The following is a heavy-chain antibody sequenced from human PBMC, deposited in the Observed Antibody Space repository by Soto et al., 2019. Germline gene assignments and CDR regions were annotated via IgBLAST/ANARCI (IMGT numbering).Heavy chain of an antibody. Sequence: EVQLLESGGGLVQPGGSLRLACAASGLTFSRYTMGWVRQDPGQGLEWVSAIIASGSITYYADSVKGRFTISRDNSKDTLYLQMNSLRAEGTAVYYCAKDLRGPEAGTWYFDLWGRGTLVTVSS. CDR2: IIASGSIT. CDR3: AKDLRGPEAGTWYFDL. D-gene: IGHD6-13*01. V-gene: IGHV3-23*01. J-gene: IGHJ2*01. CDR1: GLTFSRYT.